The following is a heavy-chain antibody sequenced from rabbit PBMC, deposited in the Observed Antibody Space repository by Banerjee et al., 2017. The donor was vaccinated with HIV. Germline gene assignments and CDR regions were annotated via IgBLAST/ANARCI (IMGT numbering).Heavy chain of an antibody. CDR1: GFSFSSYYY. V-gene: IGHV1S45*01. CDR3: AGSLVDNANL. J-gene: IGHJ4*01. Sequence: QEQLVESGGGLVKPEGSLTLTCKASGFSFSSYYYMYWVRQAPGKGLEWIGFIDTNTGKTFYASWAKGRFTISKTSPTTVTLQMTSLTVADTATYLCAGSLVDNANLWGQGTLVTVS. D-gene: IGHD1-1*01. CDR2: IDTNTGKT.